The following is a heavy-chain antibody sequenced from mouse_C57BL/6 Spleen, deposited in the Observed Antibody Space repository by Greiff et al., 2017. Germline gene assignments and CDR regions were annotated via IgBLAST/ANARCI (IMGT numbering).Heavy chain of an antibody. J-gene: IGHJ4*01. V-gene: IGHV5-6*01. CDR3: ARQTDSLYAMDY. CDR2: ISSGGSYT. Sequence: EVKLVESGGDLVKPGGSLKLSCAASGFTFSSYGMSWVRQTPDKRLEWVATISSGGSYTYYPDSVKGRFTISRDNAKNTLYLQMSSLKSEDTAMYYCARQTDSLYAMDYWGQGTSVTVSS. CDR1: GFTFSSYG. D-gene: IGHD6-2*01.